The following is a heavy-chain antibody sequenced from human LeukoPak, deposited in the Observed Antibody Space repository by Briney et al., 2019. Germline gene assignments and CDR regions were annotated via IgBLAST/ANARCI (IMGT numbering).Heavy chain of an antibody. J-gene: IGHJ5*02. D-gene: IGHD3-22*01. CDR2: INPNSGGT. Sequence: ASVKVSCTASGYTFTGYYMHWVRQAPGQGLEWMGWINPNSGGTNYAQKFQGRVTMTRGTSISTAYMELSRLRSDDTAVYYCAREGPHYDSSGYYDGWFDPWGQGTLVTVSS. V-gene: IGHV1-2*02. CDR3: AREGPHYDSSGYYDGWFDP. CDR1: GYTFTGYY.